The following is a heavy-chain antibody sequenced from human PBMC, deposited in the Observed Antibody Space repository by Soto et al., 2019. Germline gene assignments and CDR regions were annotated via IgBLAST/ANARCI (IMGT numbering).Heavy chain of an antibody. CDR1: RGSISSSNW. D-gene: IGHD2-8*01. CDR2: IYHSXST. Sequence: XXTLSLTCAVSRGSISSSNWWSWVRQPPGKGLEWIAXIYHSXSTNYKHSLKXXVTISVDXXKNHLSLKLSSVNAPDTDVYYCAREENGDSPDYWGKGTMVTVYS. V-gene: IGHV4-4*02. CDR3: AREENGDSPDY. J-gene: IGHJ4*02.